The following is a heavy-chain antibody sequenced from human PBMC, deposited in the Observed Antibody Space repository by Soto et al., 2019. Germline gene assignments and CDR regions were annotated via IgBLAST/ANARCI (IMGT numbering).Heavy chain of an antibody. D-gene: IGHD2-2*01. CDR1: GFTFSSYA. V-gene: IGHV3-30-3*01. CDR2: ISYDGSNK. Sequence: QVQLVESGGGVVQPGRSLRLSCAASGFTFSSYAMHWVRQAPGKGLEWVAVISYDGSNKYYADSVKGRFTSSRDNSKNTLYLQMNSLRAEDTAVYYCARDPLTIVVVPAAMGNYFDYWGQGTLVTVSS. CDR3: ARDPLTIVVVPAAMGNYFDY. J-gene: IGHJ4*02.